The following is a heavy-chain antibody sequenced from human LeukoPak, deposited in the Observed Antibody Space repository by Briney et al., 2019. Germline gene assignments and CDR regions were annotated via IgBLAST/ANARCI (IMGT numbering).Heavy chain of an antibody. Sequence: SVKVSCKASGGTFSSYAISWVRQAPGQGLEWMGGIIPIFGTANYAQKFQGRVTITADESTSTAYMELSSLRSEDTAVYYCARWYYYDSSGSYAFDIWGQGTMVTVSS. J-gene: IGHJ3*02. CDR3: ARWYYYDSSGSYAFDI. D-gene: IGHD3-22*01. CDR2: IIPIFGTA. V-gene: IGHV1-69*13. CDR1: GGTFSSYA.